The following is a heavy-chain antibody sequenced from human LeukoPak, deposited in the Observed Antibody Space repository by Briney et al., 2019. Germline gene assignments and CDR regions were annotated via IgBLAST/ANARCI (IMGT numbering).Heavy chain of an antibody. CDR3: ARGDPAAIAY. Sequence: PSQTLSLTCAVSGGSISSGGYSWSWIRQPPGKGLEWIGYIYHSGSTYYNPSLKSRVTISVDTSKNQFSLKLSSVTAADTAVYYCARGDPAAIAYWGQGTLVTVSS. CDR1: GGSISSGGYS. CDR2: IYHSGST. J-gene: IGHJ4*02. V-gene: IGHV4-30-2*01. D-gene: IGHD2-2*01.